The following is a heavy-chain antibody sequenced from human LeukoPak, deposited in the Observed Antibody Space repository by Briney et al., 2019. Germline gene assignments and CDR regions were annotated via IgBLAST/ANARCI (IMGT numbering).Heavy chain of an antibody. CDR2: NYRSGST. V-gene: IGHV4-38-2*01. D-gene: IGHD3-22*01. Sequence: SETLSLTCAVSGYSISSGYYWGWIRQPPGKGLEWIGSNYRSGSTYYNPSLKSRVTISVDTSKNQFSLNLNSVTAADTAVYYCARGDYYYDNSASYWGQGTQVTVSS. CDR3: ARGDYYYDNSASY. CDR1: GYSISSGYY. J-gene: IGHJ4*02.